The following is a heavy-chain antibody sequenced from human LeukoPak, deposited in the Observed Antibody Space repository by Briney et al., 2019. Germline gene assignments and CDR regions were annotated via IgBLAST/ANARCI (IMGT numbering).Heavy chain of an antibody. CDR3: AWSTVRDHFDY. CDR2: IIPIFGTA. V-gene: IGHV1-69*13. Sequence: SVKVSCKASGGTFSSYAISWVRQAPGQGLEWMGGIIPIFGTANYAQKFQGRVTITADESTSTAYMEPSSLRSEDTAVYYCAWSTVRDHFDYWGQGTLVTVSS. J-gene: IGHJ4*02. CDR1: GGTFSSYA. D-gene: IGHD4-17*01.